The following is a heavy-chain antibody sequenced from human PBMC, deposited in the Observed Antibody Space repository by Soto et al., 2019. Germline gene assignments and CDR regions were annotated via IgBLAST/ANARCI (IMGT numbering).Heavy chain of an antibody. CDR1: GFTFSSYW. CDR3: ASGAYSPSFDY. V-gene: IGHV3-7*01. D-gene: IGHD4-4*01. Sequence: GGSLRLSCAASGFTFSSYWMNWVRQAPGKGLEWVANIKQDGSEKYYVDSVKGRFTISRDNAKNSLYLQMNSLRAEDTAVYYCASGAYSPSFDYWGQGTLVTVSS. CDR2: IKQDGSEK. J-gene: IGHJ4*02.